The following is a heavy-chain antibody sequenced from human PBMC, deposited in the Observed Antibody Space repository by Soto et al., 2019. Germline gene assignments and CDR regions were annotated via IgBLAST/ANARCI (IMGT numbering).Heavy chain of an antibody. V-gene: IGHV4-31*03. Sequence: QVQLQESGPGLVKPSQTLSLTCTVSGGSISSGGYYWSWIRQHPGKGLEWIGYIYYSGSTYYNPSLKSRVTISVDTSKNQFSLKLSSVTAADTAVYYGARVLWGTGTTNWFDPWGQGTLVTVSS. CDR1: GGSISSGGYY. CDR2: IYYSGST. D-gene: IGHD1-1*01. J-gene: IGHJ5*02. CDR3: ARVLWGTGTTNWFDP.